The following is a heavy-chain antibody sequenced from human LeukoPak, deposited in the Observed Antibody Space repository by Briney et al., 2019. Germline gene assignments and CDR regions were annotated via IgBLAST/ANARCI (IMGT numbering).Heavy chain of an antibody. CDR1: GFTFSDYS. CDR3: AREDSSGYSGFDY. CDR2: ISYDGSNK. V-gene: IGHV3-30*04. D-gene: IGHD3-22*01. J-gene: IGHJ4*02. Sequence: GGSLRLSCAASGFTFSDYSMNWVRQAPGKGLEWVAVISYDGSNKYYADSVKGRFTISRDNSKNTLYLQMNSLRAEDTAVYYCAREDSSGYSGFDYWGQGTLVTVSS.